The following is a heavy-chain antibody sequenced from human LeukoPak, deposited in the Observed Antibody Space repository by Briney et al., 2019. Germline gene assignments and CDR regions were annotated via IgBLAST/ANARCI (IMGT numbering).Heavy chain of an antibody. CDR2: IKSKTDGGTT. D-gene: IGHD2-2*02. CDR3: TSGGDCRTTSCYSD. J-gene: IGHJ4*02. Sequence: GGSLRLSCAASGFTFNNAWMSWVRQAPGKGLEWVGRIKSKTDGGTTDYAAPVKGRFTISRDDSNNTLYLHMNSLKTEDTAVYYCTSGGDCRTTSCYSDWGQGTLVTVSS. V-gene: IGHV3-15*01. CDR1: GFTFNNAW.